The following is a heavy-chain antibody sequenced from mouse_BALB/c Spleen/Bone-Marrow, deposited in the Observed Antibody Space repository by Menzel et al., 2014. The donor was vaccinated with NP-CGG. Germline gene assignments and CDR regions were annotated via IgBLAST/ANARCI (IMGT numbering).Heavy chain of an antibody. V-gene: IGHV1S45*01. CDR2: INPYNDST. CDR1: GSTFTDHH. CDR3: ARSSSDYVDY. Sequence: VQLKQSGAELVRPGDSVTISCTAFGSTFTDHHVNWVRQRPGQGLDWLGYINPYNDSTSYNPKFKGKATLTVDKSSSVAYMELSSLTSEDAAVYYCARSSSDYVDYWGQGTTLTVSS. J-gene: IGHJ2*01.